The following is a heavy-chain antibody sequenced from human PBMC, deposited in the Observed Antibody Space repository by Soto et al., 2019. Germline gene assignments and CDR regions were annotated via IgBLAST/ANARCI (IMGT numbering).Heavy chain of an antibody. V-gene: IGHV3-74*01. CDR3: ARNHYYYYFGMDV. Sequence: PGGSLRLSCAASGFTFSSYWMHWVRQVPGKGLVWVSRINSDGTNAAYADSVKGRFTISRDDAKNTLYLEMNSLTAEDTAVYYCARNHYYYYFGMDVWGRGTTVTVSS. CDR2: INSDGTNA. J-gene: IGHJ6*02. CDR1: GFTFSSYW.